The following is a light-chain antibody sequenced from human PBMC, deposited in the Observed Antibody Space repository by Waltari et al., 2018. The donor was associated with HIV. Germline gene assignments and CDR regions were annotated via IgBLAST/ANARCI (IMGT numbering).Light chain of an antibody. Sequence: QSVLAQPPSVSGAPGQRVTISCTGSSSNIGKGYDVHWYQQLPGTAPRLLIYDNTNRPSGVPDRFSGSRSGTSASLAITGLQAEDEGDYFCQSYDSSLSGRVFGGGTKLTVL. CDR2: DNT. CDR3: QSYDSSLSGRV. CDR1: SSNIGKGYD. V-gene: IGLV1-40*01. J-gene: IGLJ3*02.